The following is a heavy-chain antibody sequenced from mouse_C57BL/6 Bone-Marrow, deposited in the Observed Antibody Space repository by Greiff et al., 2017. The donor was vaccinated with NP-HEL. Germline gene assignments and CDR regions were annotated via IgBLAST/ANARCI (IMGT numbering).Heavy chain of an antibody. CDR3: ARMYYGSRYAMDY. V-gene: IGHV2-2*01. CDR2: IWSGGST. Sequence: QVQLQQSGPGLVQPSQSLSITCTVSGFSLTSYGVHWVRQSPGKGLEWLGVIWSGGSTDYNSAFISRLSISKDNSKSQVFFNMNSLQADNTDIYYCARMYYGSRYAMDYWGQGTSVTVSS. J-gene: IGHJ4*01. CDR1: GFSLTSYG. D-gene: IGHD1-1*01.